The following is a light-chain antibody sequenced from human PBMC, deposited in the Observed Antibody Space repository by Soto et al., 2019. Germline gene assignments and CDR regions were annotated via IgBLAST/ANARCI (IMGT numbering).Light chain of an antibody. CDR2: DAS. V-gene: IGKV1-5*01. CDR3: QQYNSYST. J-gene: IGKJ1*01. Sequence: DIQMTQSPSTLSASLGDRVTITCRASQSISIWLAWYQQKPGKAPKLLIYDASSLESGVPSRLSGSGSGTEFTLTISSLQPEDFPSYYCQQYNSYSTFGQGTKVDIK. CDR1: QSISIW.